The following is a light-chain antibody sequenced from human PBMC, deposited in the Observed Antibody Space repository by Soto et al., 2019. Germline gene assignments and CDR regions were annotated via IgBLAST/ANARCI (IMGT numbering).Light chain of an antibody. CDR2: GAS. Sequence: EIVVMQSPATLSVSPGERATLSCRASQSVSSNLAWYQQKPGQAPRVLIYGASIRATGIPARFSGSGSGTEFTLTISSLQSEDFAVYYCQQYNNWPWTFGQGTKVEIK. V-gene: IGKV3-15*01. J-gene: IGKJ1*01. CDR3: QQYNNWPWT. CDR1: QSVSSN.